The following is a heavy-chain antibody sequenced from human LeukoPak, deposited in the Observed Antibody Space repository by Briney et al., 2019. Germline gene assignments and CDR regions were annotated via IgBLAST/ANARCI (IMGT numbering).Heavy chain of an antibody. D-gene: IGHD3-22*01. CDR2: ISSSGSAI. Sequence: GGSLRLSCAVSGFTFSSYEMNWVRQAPGKGLEWVSYISSSGSAIYYADSVKGRFTISRDNAKNSLCLQMNSLRAEDTAVYYCARANYYDTSGFDYWGQGTLVTVSS. V-gene: IGHV3-48*03. CDR1: GFTFSSYE. J-gene: IGHJ4*02. CDR3: ARANYYDTSGFDY.